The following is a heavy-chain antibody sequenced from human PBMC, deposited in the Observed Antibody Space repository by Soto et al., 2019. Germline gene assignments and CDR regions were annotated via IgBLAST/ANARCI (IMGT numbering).Heavy chain of an antibody. CDR2: ISGSGGST. Sequence: GSLRLSCAASGFTFSSYAMSWVRQAPGKGLEWVSAISGSGGSTYYADSVKGRFTISRDNSKNTLYLQMNSLRAEDTAVYYCASKPSRYYHYYMDVWGTGTTVNVSS. J-gene: IGHJ6*03. CDR1: GFTFSSYA. D-gene: IGHD6-13*01. CDR3: ASKPSRYYHYYMDV. V-gene: IGHV3-23*01.